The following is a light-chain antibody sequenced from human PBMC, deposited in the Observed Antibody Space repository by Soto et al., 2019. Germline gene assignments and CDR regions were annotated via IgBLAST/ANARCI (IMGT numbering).Light chain of an antibody. J-gene: IGLJ1*01. CDR2: SNN. CDR3: AAWDDSLNGLV. V-gene: IGLV1-44*01. Sequence: QSVLTQPPSASGTPGQRVTISCSGSSSNIGSNTVNWYQQLPGTAPKLLIYSNNQRPSGVPDRFSGSKSGTSASLAISGLXSEDEAAYYCAAWDDSLNGLVFGTGTKVTVL. CDR1: SSNIGSNT.